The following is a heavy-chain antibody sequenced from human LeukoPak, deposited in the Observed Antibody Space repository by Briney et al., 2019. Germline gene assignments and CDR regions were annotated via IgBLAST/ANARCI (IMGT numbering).Heavy chain of an antibody. CDR1: GGSISSSSYY. CDR3: ASGDSRIGGYCSSTSCFLRTTDFDY. D-gene: IGHD2-2*01. Sequence: SETLSLTCTVSGGSISSSSYYWGWIRQPPGKGLEWIGSIYYSGSTYYNPSLKSRVTISVDTSKNQFSLKLSSVTAADTAVYYCASGDSRIGGYCSSTSCFLRTTDFDYWGQGTLVTVSS. J-gene: IGHJ4*02. V-gene: IGHV4-39*01. CDR2: IYYSGST.